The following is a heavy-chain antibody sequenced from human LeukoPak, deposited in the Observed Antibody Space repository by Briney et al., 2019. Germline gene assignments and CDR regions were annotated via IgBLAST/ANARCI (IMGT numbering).Heavy chain of an antibody. D-gene: IGHD2-15*01. J-gene: IGHJ4*02. V-gene: IGHV3-30*02. CDR2: MRNEGSIK. CDR1: RCTFSTYG. Sequence: GGSLTLSCAASRCTFSTYGKHWVRHAPAQGLDWVGFMRNEGSIKYYANSVKGRFTISRDNSENTLYLQMNSLRPEDTAMYYCAKVFCSGGSCYPHTYDYWGQGILVTVSS. CDR3: AKVFCSGGSCYPHTYDY.